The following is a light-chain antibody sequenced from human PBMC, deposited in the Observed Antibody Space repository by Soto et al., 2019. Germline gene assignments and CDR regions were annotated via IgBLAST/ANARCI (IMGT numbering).Light chain of an antibody. V-gene: IGKV1-12*01. Sequence: DIQMTQSPSSVSASLGERATLTCRASQNISSWLAWYQQKPGKPPKLLIYAASSLQSGIPSRFSGSGSGTDFTLTISSLQPEDFATYYCQQSNSCPPTFGQGTKVEIK. CDR1: QNISSW. J-gene: IGKJ1*01. CDR2: AAS. CDR3: QQSNSCPPT.